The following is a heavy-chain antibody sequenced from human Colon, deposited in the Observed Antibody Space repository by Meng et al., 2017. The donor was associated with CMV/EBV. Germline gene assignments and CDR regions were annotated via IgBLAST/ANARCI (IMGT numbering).Heavy chain of an antibody. CDR3: ARRGTGGYGSVRAFDL. CDR1: GGSISSNPHF. J-gene: IGHJ3*01. Sequence: GSLRLSCTVSGGSISSNPHFWDWIRQPPGQGLEWIGSIYYTGSTSFNPSLNSRATISIDTSKNEFSLRLASVTAADTAVYYCARRGTGGYGSVRAFDLWGQGTLVTVSS. V-gene: IGHV4-39*07. CDR2: IYYTGST. D-gene: IGHD4-17*01.